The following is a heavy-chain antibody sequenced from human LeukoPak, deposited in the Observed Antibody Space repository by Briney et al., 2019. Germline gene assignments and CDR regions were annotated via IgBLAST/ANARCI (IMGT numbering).Heavy chain of an antibody. CDR1: GVSISSGGYY. V-gene: IGHV4-31*03. CDR3: ARMADIVVVPAAVGLNWFDP. D-gene: IGHD2-2*01. CDR2: IDYSGST. J-gene: IGHJ5*02. Sequence: MASQTLSLTCTVSGVSISSGGYYWSWIRPHPGKGLEWIGYIDYSGSTYYNPALKSRVPISVATSKTQLSLKLSSVTAAATAVDYCARMADIVVVPAAVGLNWFDPWGQGTLVTVSS.